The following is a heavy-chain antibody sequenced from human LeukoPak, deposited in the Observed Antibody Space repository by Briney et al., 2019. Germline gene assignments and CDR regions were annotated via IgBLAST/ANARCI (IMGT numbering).Heavy chain of an antibody. CDR3: ARDQGYYIPDY. CDR2: IYSDNT. Sequence: PGGSLRLSCTVSGFTVSSNSMSWVRQAPGKGLEWVSFIYSDNTHYSDSVKGRFTISRDNSKNTLYLQMNSLRAEDTAVYYCARDQGYYIPDYWGQGALVAVSS. D-gene: IGHD3-3*01. J-gene: IGHJ4*02. V-gene: IGHV3-53*01. CDR1: GFTVSSNS.